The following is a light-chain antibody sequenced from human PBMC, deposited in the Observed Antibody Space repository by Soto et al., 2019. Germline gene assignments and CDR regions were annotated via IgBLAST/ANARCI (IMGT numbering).Light chain of an antibody. CDR1: QNVATN. CDR2: GSS. Sequence: VMTQSPGNLSVSPGEGVTLFCRASQNVATNLAWYQVRPGQAPRLLIYGSSTRATGIPATFSGSGSGTHFSLTISSLQSEDCAIYYCQQYHLWGLSFGGGTKVEI. CDR3: QQYHLWGLS. J-gene: IGKJ4*01. V-gene: IGKV3D-15*01.